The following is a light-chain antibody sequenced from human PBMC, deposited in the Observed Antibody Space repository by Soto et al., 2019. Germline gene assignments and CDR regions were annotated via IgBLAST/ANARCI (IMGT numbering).Light chain of an antibody. CDR2: GAS. Sequence: EIVMTQSPATLSVSPGERATLSCRASQSVNSNLAWYQQKPGQAPSLLIYGASTRATGVPARFSGSGSGTEFTLNISSLKSEDFAVYYCQQYNNWPPYTFGQGTKLEIK. V-gene: IGKV3-15*01. CDR1: QSVNSN. CDR3: QQYNNWPPYT. J-gene: IGKJ2*01.